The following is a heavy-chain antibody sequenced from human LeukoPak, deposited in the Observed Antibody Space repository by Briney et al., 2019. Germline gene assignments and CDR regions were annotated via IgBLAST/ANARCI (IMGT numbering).Heavy chain of an antibody. D-gene: IGHD3-10*01. Sequence: AGESLNISCKGLGYRFTMYWIGWVRQMPGKGLEWMASIYPGDSDTRYSPSFQGQVTISADKSTSTAYLQWNSLKASDTAMYYCARHMGSYYYGMDVWGPGTTVTVSS. CDR2: IYPGDSDT. J-gene: IGHJ6*01. CDR1: GYRFTMYW. CDR3: ARHMGSYYYGMDV. V-gene: IGHV5-51*01.